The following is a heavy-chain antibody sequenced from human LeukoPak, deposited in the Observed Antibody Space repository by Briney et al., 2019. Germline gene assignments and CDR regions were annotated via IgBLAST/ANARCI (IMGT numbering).Heavy chain of an antibody. V-gene: IGHV6-1*01. CDR3: ARDSYDILTGYRSNFDY. CDR1: GDSVSSNDAV. Sequence: SQTLSLTCAISGDSVSSNDAVWNWIRQSPSRGLEWLGRTYYRSKWYYDYAVSVTSRITINPDTSKNQFPLKLSSVTAADTGVYYCARDSYDILTGYRSNFDYWGQGTLVTVSS. D-gene: IGHD3-9*01. J-gene: IGHJ4*02. CDR2: TYYRSKWYY.